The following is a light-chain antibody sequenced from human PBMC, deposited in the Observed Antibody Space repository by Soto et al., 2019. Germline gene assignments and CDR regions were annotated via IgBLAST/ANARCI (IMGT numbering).Light chain of an antibody. V-gene: IGLV4-69*01. CDR2: VNSDGSH. CDR3: QTWGTDIHVV. CDR1: SGHSSYA. Sequence: QSVLTQSPSASASLGASVKLTCTLSSGHSSYAIAWHQQQPEKGPRYLMKVNSDGSHSKGHGIPDRLSGSSSGAERYLTISSLQSEDEADYYCQTWGTDIHVVFGGGTKLTVL. J-gene: IGLJ2*01.